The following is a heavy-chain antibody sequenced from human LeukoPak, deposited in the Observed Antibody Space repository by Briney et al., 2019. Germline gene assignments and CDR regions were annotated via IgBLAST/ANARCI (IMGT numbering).Heavy chain of an antibody. Sequence: GGSLRLSCAASGFTFSSYAMSWVRQAPGKGLEWVSFIRGSGSNTYYADSVKGRFTISRDNSKNTLYLQMNSLRAEDTAVYYCAKDRHPSYDFWSGLDYWGQGTLVTVSS. J-gene: IGHJ4*02. CDR3: AKDRHPSYDFWSGLDY. CDR1: GFTFSSYA. D-gene: IGHD3-3*01. V-gene: IGHV3-23*01. CDR2: IRGSGSNT.